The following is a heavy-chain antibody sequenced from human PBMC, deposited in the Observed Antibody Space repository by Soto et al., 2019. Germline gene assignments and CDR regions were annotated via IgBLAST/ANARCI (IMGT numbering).Heavy chain of an antibody. CDR1: GGSISSSSYY. CDR2: IYYSGST. CDR3: ARLPYCSSTSCYTLLWTGSYFEY. D-gene: IGHD2-2*02. V-gene: IGHV4-39*01. Sequence: KPSETLSLTCTVSGGSISSSSYYWGWIRQPPGKGLEWIGSIYYSGSTYYNPSLKSRVTISVDTSKNQFSLKLSSVTAADTAVYYCARLPYCSSTSCYTLLWTGSYFEYWGQGTLVTVSS. J-gene: IGHJ4*02.